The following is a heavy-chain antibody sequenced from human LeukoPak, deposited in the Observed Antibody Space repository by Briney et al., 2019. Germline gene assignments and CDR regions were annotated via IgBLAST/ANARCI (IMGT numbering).Heavy chain of an antibody. V-gene: IGHV3-53*01. CDR2: IYSDGRI. CDR1: GFTVSSNY. J-gene: IGHJ4*02. D-gene: IGHD5-18*01. CDR3: AREIGYSYGLAGFFDY. Sequence: GGSLRLSCAASGFTVSSNYMSWVRQAPGKGLEWVSDIYSDGRIHSADSVKGGFTISRDDSKNTRSLQMNSLRAEDTAVYYWAREIGYSYGLAGFFDYWGQGTLVTVSS.